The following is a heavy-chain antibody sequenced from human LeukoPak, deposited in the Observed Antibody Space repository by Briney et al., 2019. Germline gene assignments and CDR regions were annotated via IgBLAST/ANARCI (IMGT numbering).Heavy chain of an antibody. J-gene: IGHJ5*02. CDR2: IYSGVPT. V-gene: IGHV4-4*09. CDR3: ARRGGMVRDPNWFDP. Sequence: SETLSLNCSTSGVSITRFYWSWVRQPPGKGLEWIANIYSGVPTYYNPSLKSRVTISVDTSKNQFALKLSSVTAADTAVYYCARRGGMVRDPNWFDPWGQGTLVTVSS. CDR1: GVSITRFY. D-gene: IGHD3-10*01.